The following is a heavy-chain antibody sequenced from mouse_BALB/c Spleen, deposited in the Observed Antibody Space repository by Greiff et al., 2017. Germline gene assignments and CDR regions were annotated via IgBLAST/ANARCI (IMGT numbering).Heavy chain of an antibody. J-gene: IGHJ2*01. Sequence: EVQVVESGGGLVKPGGSLKLSCAASGFTFSSYAMSWVRQTPEKRLEWVASISSGGSTYYPDSVKGRFTISRDNARNILYLQMSSLRSEDTAMYYCARATPYDYDPGFDYWGQGTTLTVSS. CDR2: ISSGGST. V-gene: IGHV5-6-5*01. CDR1: GFTFSSYA. D-gene: IGHD2-4*01. CDR3: ARATPYDYDPGFDY.